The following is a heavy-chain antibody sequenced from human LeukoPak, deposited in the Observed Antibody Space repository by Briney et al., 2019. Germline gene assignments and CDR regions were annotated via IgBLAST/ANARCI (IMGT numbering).Heavy chain of an antibody. CDR2: IYPGDSHT. CDR3: ARHLSGSYSGYYFDY. CDR1: GYSSSSYW. D-gene: IGHD1-26*01. J-gene: IGHJ4*02. Sequence: GESLKISCKGSGYSSSSYWIGWVRQMPGKGLEWMGVIYPGDSHTRYSQSFQGQVTISADKSINTAFLQWSSLEASDTAMYYCARHLSGSYSGYYFDYWGQGTLVTVSS. V-gene: IGHV5-51*01.